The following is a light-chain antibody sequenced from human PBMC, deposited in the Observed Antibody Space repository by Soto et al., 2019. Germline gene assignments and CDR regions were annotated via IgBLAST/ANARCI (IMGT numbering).Light chain of an antibody. J-gene: IGKJ1*01. V-gene: IGKV3-11*01. CDR2: DAS. Sequence: EIVLTQSPDTLSLSPGERATLSCRASQTVNSNLAWYQQKPGQAPRLLIYDASNRATGFPARFSGSGSGTDFTLTISSLEPEDFAVYYCQQRYNWPWTFGQGTKVDIK. CDR3: QQRYNWPWT. CDR1: QTVNSN.